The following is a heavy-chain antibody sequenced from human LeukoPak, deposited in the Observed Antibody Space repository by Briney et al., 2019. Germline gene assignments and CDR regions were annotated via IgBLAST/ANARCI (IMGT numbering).Heavy chain of an antibody. CDR3: AQKGGTDH. Sequence: GGSLRLSCAASGFTFSRFGMNWVRQAPGKGLEWISYISSSSSAIYYADSVKGRFTISRDNAKNSLYLRTSSLRDEDTAVYYCAQKGGTDHWGQGTLVTVSS. V-gene: IGHV3-48*02. CDR1: GFTFSRFG. CDR2: ISSSSSAI. D-gene: IGHD2-15*01. J-gene: IGHJ4*02.